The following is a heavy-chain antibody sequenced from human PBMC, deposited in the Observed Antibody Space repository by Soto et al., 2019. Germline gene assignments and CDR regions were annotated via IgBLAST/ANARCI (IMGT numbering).Heavy chain of an antibody. CDR2: ISYDGSNK. J-gene: IGHJ4*02. V-gene: IGHV3-30-3*01. Sequence: QVQLVESGGGVVQPGRSLRLSCAASGFTFSSYAMHWVRQAPGKGLEWVAVISYDGSNKYYADSVKGRFTISRDNSKNTLYLQLNSLRAEDTAVYYCASEGRVEMATIDWGQGTLVTVSS. CDR3: ASEGRVEMATID. CDR1: GFTFSSYA. D-gene: IGHD5-12*01.